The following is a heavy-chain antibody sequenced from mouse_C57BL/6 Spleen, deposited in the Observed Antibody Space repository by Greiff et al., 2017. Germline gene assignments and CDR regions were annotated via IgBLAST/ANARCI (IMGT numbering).Heavy chain of an antibody. CDR3: VRPDYYRGYFDV. CDR1: GFSFNTYA. CDR2: IRSKSNNYAT. J-gene: IGHJ1*03. D-gene: IGHD1-1*01. Sequence: EVHLVESGGGLVQPKGSLKLSCAASGFSFNTYAMNWVRQAPGKGLEWVARIRSKSNNYATYYADSVKDRFTISRDDSESMLYLQMNNLKTEDTAMYYCVRPDYYRGYFDVWGTGTTVTVSS. V-gene: IGHV10-1*01.